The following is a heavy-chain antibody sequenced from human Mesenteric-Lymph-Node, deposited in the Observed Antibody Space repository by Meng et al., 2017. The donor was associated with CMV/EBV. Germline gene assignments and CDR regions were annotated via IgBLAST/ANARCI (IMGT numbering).Heavy chain of an antibody. CDR1: RYTFRTYA. CDR3: ARWYCSTTSCHFDY. CDR2: INTNTGNP. D-gene: IGHD2-2*01. J-gene: IGHJ4*02. V-gene: IGHV7-4-1*04. Sequence: KASRYTFRTYAINWVRQAPGQGLEWMGWINTNTGNPTYAQGFTGRFVFSLDTSVSMAYLQISSLKAEDTAVYYCARWYCSTTSCHFDYWGQGTLVTVSS.